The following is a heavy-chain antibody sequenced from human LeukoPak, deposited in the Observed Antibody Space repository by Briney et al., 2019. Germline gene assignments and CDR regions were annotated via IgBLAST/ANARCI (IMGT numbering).Heavy chain of an antibody. CDR2: INHSGST. V-gene: IGHV4-34*01. Sequence: ASETLSLTCAVYGGSFSRYYWNWIRQPPGKGLEWIGEINHSGSTNYNPSLGSRVTISVDTSKNQFSLKLNSVTAADTAVYYCARVGQWFGAPSHWGQGTLVTVSS. J-gene: IGHJ4*02. CDR1: GGSFSRYY. D-gene: IGHD3-10*01. CDR3: ARVGQWFGAPSH.